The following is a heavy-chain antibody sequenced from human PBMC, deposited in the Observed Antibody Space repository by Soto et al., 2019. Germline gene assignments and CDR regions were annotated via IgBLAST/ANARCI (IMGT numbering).Heavy chain of an antibody. CDR3: ARDGVLRFLPRSWFDP. V-gene: IGHV1-46*01. CDR2: INPSGGST. D-gene: IGHD3-3*01. Sequence: QVQLVQSGAEVKKPGASVKVSCKASGYTFTSYYMHWVRQAPGQGLEWMGIINPSGGSTSYAQKFQGRVTMTRDTSTSTVYMELSSLRSEDTAVYYCARDGVLRFLPRSWFDPWGQGTLVTVSS. J-gene: IGHJ5*02. CDR1: GYTFTSYY.